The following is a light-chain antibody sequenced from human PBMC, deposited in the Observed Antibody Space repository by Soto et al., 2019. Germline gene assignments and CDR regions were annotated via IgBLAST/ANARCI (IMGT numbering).Light chain of an antibody. CDR1: QSISSY. J-gene: IGKJ1*01. CDR3: QQSYSTPVA. Sequence: DIQMTQSPSSLSASVGDRDTITCRASQSISSYLNWYQQKPGKAPKLLIYAASSLQSGVPSRFSGSGSGTDFTLTISSLQPEDFATYYCQQSYSTPVAFGQGTKV. CDR2: AAS. V-gene: IGKV1-39*01.